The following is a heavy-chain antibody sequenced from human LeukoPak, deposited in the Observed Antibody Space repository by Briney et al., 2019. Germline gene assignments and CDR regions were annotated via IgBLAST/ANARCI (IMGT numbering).Heavy chain of an antibody. Sequence: SQTLSLTCAISGDSVSSTSATWNWVRQSPSSGLEWRGRTYYRSKWYNDYAVSVKSRITINAATSKNQFSLQLNSVTPEDTAVYYCARRTGGFDYWGQGTLVTVSS. CDR3: ARRTGGFDY. CDR2: TYYRSKWYN. J-gene: IGHJ4*02. CDR1: GDSVSSTSAT. D-gene: IGHD3/OR15-3a*01. V-gene: IGHV6-1*01.